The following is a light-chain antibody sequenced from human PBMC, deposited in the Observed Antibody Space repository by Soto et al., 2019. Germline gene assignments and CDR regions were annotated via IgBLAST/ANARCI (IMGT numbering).Light chain of an antibody. J-gene: IGKJ2*01. V-gene: IGKV3-20*01. CDR3: QQYSTVPHT. CDR2: GIS. CDR1: QTVTNRY. Sequence: ENVLTQSPGILSLSPGERATLSCRATQTVTNRYFAWYQQKPGQAPRLLIYGISSRATDIPDRFSGSGSGTYFTLTSSRLEPEDFVVYYCQQYSTVPHTFGQGTKLEVK.